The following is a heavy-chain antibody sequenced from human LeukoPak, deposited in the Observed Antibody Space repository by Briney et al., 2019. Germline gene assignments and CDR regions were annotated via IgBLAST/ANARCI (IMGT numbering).Heavy chain of an antibody. J-gene: IGHJ6*02. D-gene: IGHD6-13*01. CDR1: GGTFSSYA. V-gene: IGHV1-69*04. Sequence: SVKVSCKASGGTFSSYAISWVRQAPGQGLEWMGRIIPILGIANYAQKLQGRVTITADKSTSTAYMELSSLRSEDTAVYYCARDLRGNSSSWYKPLSYYYGMDVWGQGTTVTVSS. CDR3: ARDLRGNSSSWYKPLSYYYGMDV. CDR2: IIPILGIA.